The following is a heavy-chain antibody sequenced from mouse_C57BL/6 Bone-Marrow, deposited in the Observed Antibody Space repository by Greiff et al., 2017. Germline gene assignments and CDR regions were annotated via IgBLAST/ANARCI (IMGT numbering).Heavy chain of an antibody. D-gene: IGHD2-5*01. V-gene: IGHV1-69*01. CDR2: IDPSDSHT. CDR1: GYTFTSYW. CDR3: AREAYYSNYVRFAY. Sequence: VQLQQPGAELVMPGASVKLSCKASGYTFTSYWMHWVKQRPGQGLEWIGEIDPSDSHTNYNQKFKGKSTLTVDKSSSTAYMQLSSLTSEDSAVYYCAREAYYSNYVRFAYWGQGTLVTVSA. J-gene: IGHJ3*01.